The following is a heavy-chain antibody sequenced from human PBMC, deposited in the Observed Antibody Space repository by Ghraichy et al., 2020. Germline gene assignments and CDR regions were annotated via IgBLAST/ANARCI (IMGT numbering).Heavy chain of an antibody. CDR3: ARGDSSSWPYYYYGMDV. V-gene: IGHV4-61*01. D-gene: IGHD6-13*01. J-gene: IGHJ6*02. CDR1: GGSVSSGSYY. CDR2: IYYSGST. Sequence: SETLSLTCTVSGGSVSSGSYYWSWIRQPPGKGLEWIGYIYYSGSTNYNPSLKSRVTISVDTSKNQFSLKLSSVTAADTAVYYCARGDSSSWPYYYYGMDVWGQGTTVTVSS.